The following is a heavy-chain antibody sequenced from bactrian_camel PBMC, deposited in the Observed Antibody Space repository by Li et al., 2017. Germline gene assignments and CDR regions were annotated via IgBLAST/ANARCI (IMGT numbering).Heavy chain of an antibody. V-gene: IGHV3S55*01. CDR1: GFPFDGSD. D-gene: IGHD8*01. Sequence: VQLVESGGGSVQAGGSLTLSCAVSGFPFDGSDMGWYRQAPGKTCELVSTISSDGSAWYSYSVEGRFTIFRDNAKNTVYLQMNSLNPEDTAMYYCAAGACGNWDSFVSCCGLAYCGKGTQVTVS. CDR2: ISSDGSA. J-gene: IGHJ7*01.